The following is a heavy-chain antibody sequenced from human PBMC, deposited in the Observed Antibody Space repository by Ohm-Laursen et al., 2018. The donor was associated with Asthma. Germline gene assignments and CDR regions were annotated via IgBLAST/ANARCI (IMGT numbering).Heavy chain of an antibody. J-gene: IGHJ6*02. Sequence: RSLRLSCAASGFTFDDYAMHWVRQAPGKGLEWVSGISWNSGSIGYADSVKGRFTISRDNAKNSLYLQMNSLRAEDTALYYCAKVYSGSQGGMDVCGQGTTVTVSS. CDR1: GFTFDDYA. CDR2: ISWNSGSI. CDR3: AKVYSGSQGGMDV. D-gene: IGHD1-26*01. V-gene: IGHV3-9*01.